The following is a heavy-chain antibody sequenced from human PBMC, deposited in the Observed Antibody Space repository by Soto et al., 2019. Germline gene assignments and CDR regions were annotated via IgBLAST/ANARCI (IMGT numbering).Heavy chain of an antibody. CDR1: GGSISSYY. Sequence: SDTLSLTCTVSGGSISSYYWSWIRQPPGKGLEWIGYIYYSGSTNYNPSLKSRVTISVDTSKNQFSLKLSSVTAADTAVYYCARRWGRTFDYWGQGTLVPVSS. V-gene: IGHV4-59*08. D-gene: IGHD7-27*01. J-gene: IGHJ4*02. CDR3: ARRWGRTFDY. CDR2: IYYSGST.